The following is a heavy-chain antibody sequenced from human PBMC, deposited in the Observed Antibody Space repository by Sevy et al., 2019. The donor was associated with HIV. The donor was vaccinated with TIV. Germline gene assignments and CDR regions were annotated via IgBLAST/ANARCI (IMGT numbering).Heavy chain of an antibody. CDR2: IIPIFGKP. CDR3: AREGGVATTGDHDAFDI. V-gene: IGHV1-69*13. J-gene: IGHJ3*02. CDR1: GDTFSTYG. Sequence: ASVKVSCKASGDTFSTYGLNWVRQAPGQGLEWMGGIIPIFGKPNYAQKFQGRVTITADESASTAYMELSSLRSEDTALYYCAREGGVATTGDHDAFDIWGHGTLVTVSS. D-gene: IGHD7-27*01.